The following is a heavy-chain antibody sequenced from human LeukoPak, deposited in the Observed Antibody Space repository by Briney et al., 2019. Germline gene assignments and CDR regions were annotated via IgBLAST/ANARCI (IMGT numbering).Heavy chain of an antibody. CDR1: GYTFTSYD. CDR3: ARAVRVYSWSETPEKIDY. Sequence: ASVKVSCKASGYTFTSYDINWVRQATGQGLEWMGWMNPNSGNTGYAQKFQGRVTMTRNTSTRTAYMELSSLRSEDTAVYYCARAVRVYSWSETPEKIDYWGQGTLVTVSS. CDR2: MNPNSGNT. V-gene: IGHV1-8*01. J-gene: IGHJ4*02. D-gene: IGHD6-13*01.